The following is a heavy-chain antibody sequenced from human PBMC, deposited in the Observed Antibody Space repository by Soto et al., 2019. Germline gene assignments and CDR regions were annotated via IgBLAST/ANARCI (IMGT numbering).Heavy chain of an antibody. V-gene: IGHV1-69*12. CDR2: IIPFSGIA. CDR3: ARSLYSSSWFQRGNYYYNDGMDV. D-gene: IGHD6-13*01. CDR1: GGTFGIYA. J-gene: IGHJ6*02. Sequence: QVQLVQSGAEVKKPGSSVKVSCKASGGTFGIYAITWVRQAPGQGLEWMGGIIPFSGIANYTQKFQGRVTITADDSTSTAYMDLSSLRSEDTAIYYCARSLYSSSWFQRGNYYYNDGMDVWGPGATVTVSS.